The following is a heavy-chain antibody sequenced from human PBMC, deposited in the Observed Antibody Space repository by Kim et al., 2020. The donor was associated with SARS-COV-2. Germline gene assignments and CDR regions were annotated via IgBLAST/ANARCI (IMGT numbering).Heavy chain of an antibody. J-gene: IGHJ4*02. CDR3: TTDQVAYYYDSSGFAGFDY. Sequence: KGRFTISRDDSKNTLCLQMNSLKTEDTAVYYCTTDQVAYYYDSSGFAGFDYWGQGTLVTVSS. V-gene: IGHV3-15*01. D-gene: IGHD3-22*01.